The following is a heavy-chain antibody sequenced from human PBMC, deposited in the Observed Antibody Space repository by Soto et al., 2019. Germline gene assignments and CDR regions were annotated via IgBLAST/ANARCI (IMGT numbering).Heavy chain of an antibody. CDR3: AKDRQIASAGTSLIDY. Sequence: EVQLLESGGGLVQPGGSLRLSCAASGFTFSSYAMNWVRQAPRKGLEWVSSISGSGGLTYYADSVKGRFSISRDNSNNTLYLQTNSLRGDDTAIYYCAKDRQIASAGTSLIDYWGQGTLVTVSS. CDR2: ISGSGGLT. CDR1: GFTFSSYA. V-gene: IGHV3-23*01. J-gene: IGHJ4*02. D-gene: IGHD6-13*01.